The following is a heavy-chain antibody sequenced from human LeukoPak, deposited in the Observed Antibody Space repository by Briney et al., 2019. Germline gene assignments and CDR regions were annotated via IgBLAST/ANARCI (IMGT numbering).Heavy chain of an antibody. V-gene: IGHV3-33*06. D-gene: IGHD6-13*01. CDR3: AKDRIKAAGTWYYDL. CDR1: GFTFSNYG. J-gene: IGHJ2*01. CDR2: IWYDGSTK. Sequence: GGSLRLSCAASGFTFSNYGIHWVRQAPGKGLEWVALIWYDGSTKHYADSVKGRFTISRDNSKNTVYLQMNSLRADDTAVYYCAKDRIKAAGTWYYDLWGRGTLVTVSS.